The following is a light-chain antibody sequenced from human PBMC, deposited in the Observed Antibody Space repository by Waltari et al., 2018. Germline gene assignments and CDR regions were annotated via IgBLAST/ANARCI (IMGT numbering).Light chain of an antibody. CDR3: QQSDSLPDK. J-gene: IGKJ2*01. V-gene: IGKV1-39*01. Sequence: DIQMTQSPSSLSASVGDRVTITYRASQSISSDLNWYQQIPGNAPKLLIYAAYSLQSGVPSRFSGSGYGTDFTLTISILQPEDFATYYCQQSDSLPDKFGRGTKLEMK. CDR1: QSISSD. CDR2: AAY.